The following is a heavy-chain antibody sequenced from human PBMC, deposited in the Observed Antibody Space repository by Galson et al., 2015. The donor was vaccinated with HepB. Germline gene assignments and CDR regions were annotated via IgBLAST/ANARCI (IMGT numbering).Heavy chain of an antibody. J-gene: IGHJ4*02. CDR2: IYDDGKT. CDR3: ARGTWGPIGDY. CDR1: GFTVTSDY. Sequence: SLRLSCAASGFTVTSDYMTWVRQPPGKGLEWVSVIYDDGKTHYSDSVKGRFTLSRDIPKSTVYLQMNSLRAEDTAVYYCARGTWGPIGDYWGQGTLVTVSS. D-gene: IGHD3-16*01. V-gene: IGHV3-66*01.